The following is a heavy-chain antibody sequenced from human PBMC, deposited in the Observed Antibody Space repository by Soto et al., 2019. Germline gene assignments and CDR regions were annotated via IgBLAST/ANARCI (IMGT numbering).Heavy chain of an antibody. CDR1: GGSISSDNDS. Sequence: QLQLQDSGSGLVTPSQTLSLTCAVSGGSISSDNDSWSWIRQPPGKGLEWIAYIYHSGSTYYNPSLESRVTLSVDRSKRQFTLRLSSVTAADADVDYCARANYPHGMDVWGQGSTVTVSS. CDR2: IYHSGST. CDR3: ARANYPHGMDV. V-gene: IGHV4-30-2*01. J-gene: IGHJ6*02. D-gene: IGHD1-7*01.